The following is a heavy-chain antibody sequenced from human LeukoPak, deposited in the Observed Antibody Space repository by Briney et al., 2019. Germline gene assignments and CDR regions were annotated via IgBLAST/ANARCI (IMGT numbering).Heavy chain of an antibody. CDR1: GYTFTGYY. Sequence: ASVKVSCKASGYTFTGYYMHWVRQAPGQGLEWMGWINPNSGGTNYAQKFQGRVTMTTDTSISTAYMELSRLRSDDTAVYYCGVLVAGAGELDYWGQGTLVTVSS. J-gene: IGHJ4*02. CDR2: INPNSGGT. D-gene: IGHD6-13*01. V-gene: IGHV1-2*02. CDR3: GVLVAGAGELDY.